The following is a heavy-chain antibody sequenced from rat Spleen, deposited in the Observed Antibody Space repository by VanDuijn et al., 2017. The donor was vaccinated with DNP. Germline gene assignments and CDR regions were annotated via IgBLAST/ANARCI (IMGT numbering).Heavy chain of an antibody. V-gene: IGHV5-25*01. CDR2: MSPSGGNA. CDR3: ARRTSDWFPDY. CDR1: GFTFGNYD. J-gene: IGHJ2*01. D-gene: IGHD1-6*01. Sequence: EVQLVKSGGGLVQPGRSLKLSCAASGFTFGNYDMAWVRQAPTKGLEWVASMSPSGGNANYRDSVKGRFTVSRDNAKSSLYLQMDSLRSEDTATYYCARRTSDWFPDYWGQGVMVTVSS.